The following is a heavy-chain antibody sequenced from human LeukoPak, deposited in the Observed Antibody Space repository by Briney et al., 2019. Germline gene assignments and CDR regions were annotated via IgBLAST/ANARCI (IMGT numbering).Heavy chain of an antibody. CDR2: ISSSSSYI. J-gene: IGHJ6*02. Sequence: PGGSLRLSCAASGFTFSSYSMNWVRQAPGKGLEWVSSISSSSSYIYYADSVKGRFTISRDNAKNSLYLQMNSLRAEDTAVYYCARDSVYCSSTGCYGYYYGMDVWGQGTTVTVSS. CDR3: ARDSVYCSSTGCYGYYYGMDV. V-gene: IGHV3-21*01. D-gene: IGHD2-2*01. CDR1: GFTFSSYS.